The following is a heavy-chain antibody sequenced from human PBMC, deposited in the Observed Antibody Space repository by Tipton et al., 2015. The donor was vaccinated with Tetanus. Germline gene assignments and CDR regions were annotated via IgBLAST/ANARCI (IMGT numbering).Heavy chain of an antibody. J-gene: IGHJ4*02. D-gene: IGHD6-25*01. Sequence: SLRLSCAASGFTFTDYWMHWVRQAPGKGLLWVARMNSDGSASNYADSVKGRFTISRDSAQNTLYLHMNNLRAEDTALYYCASGSALDYWGQGTLVTVSS. V-gene: IGHV3-74*01. CDR2: MNSDGSAS. CDR3: ASGSALDY. CDR1: GFTFTDYW.